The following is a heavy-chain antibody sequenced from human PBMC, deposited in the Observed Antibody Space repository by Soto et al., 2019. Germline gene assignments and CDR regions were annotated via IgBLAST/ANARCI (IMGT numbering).Heavy chain of an antibody. D-gene: IGHD3-10*01. Sequence: QVPLVESGGGVVQPGRSLSLSCAASGFNLITYGMHWVRQAPGKGLEWVAVIWWDGSKKYYADSVKGRFTISRDNSKNTLYLQMNSLRVEDAAVYYCARDYYGSGSQYNPLDYWGQGTLVTVSS. CDR2: IWWDGSKK. V-gene: IGHV3-33*01. J-gene: IGHJ4*02. CDR1: GFNLITYG. CDR3: ARDYYGSGSQYNPLDY.